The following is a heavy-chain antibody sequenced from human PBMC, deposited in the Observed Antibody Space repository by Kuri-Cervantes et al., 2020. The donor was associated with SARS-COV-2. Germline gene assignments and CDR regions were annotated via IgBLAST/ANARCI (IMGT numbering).Heavy chain of an antibody. CDR1: GGSISSSSYY. V-gene: IGHV4-39*07. CDR3: ARQIASVQGAFDI. Sequence: ESLKISCTVSGGSISSSSYYWGWIRQPPGKGLEWIGSIYYSGSTYYNPSLKSRVTISVDTSKNQFSLKLSSVTAADTAVYYCARQIASVQGAFDIWGQGTMVTVSS. CDR2: IYYSGST. J-gene: IGHJ3*02. D-gene: IGHD6-25*01.